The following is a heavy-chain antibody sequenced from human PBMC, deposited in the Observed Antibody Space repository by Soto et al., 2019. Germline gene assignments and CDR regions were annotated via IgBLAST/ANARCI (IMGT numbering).Heavy chain of an antibody. CDR1: GFTFSSYA. D-gene: IGHD3-10*01. V-gene: IGHV3-30-3*01. Sequence: GGSLRLSCAASGFTFSSYAMHWVRQAPGKGLEWVAVISYDGSNKYYADSVKGRFTISRDNSKNTLYLQMNSLRAEDTAVYYCAREMYGSGSNAFDIWGQGTMVTVSS. CDR3: AREMYGSGSNAFDI. J-gene: IGHJ3*02. CDR2: ISYDGSNK.